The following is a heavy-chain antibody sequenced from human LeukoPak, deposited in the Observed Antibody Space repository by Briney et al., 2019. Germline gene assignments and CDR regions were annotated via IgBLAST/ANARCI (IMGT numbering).Heavy chain of an antibody. CDR2: ISYDGSNK. J-gene: IGHJ3*02. D-gene: IGHD1-20*01. CDR3: AKAYNGNDGAFDI. CDR1: GFTFSSYG. V-gene: IGHV3-30*18. Sequence: GGSLRLSCAASGFTFSSYGMHWVRQAPGKGLEWVAVISYDGSNKYYADSVKGRFTISRDNSKNTLYLQMNSLRAEDTAVYYCAKAYNGNDGAFDIWGQGKMVTVFS.